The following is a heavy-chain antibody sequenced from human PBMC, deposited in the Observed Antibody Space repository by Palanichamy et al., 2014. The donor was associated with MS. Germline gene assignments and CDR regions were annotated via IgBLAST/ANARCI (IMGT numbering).Heavy chain of an antibody. CDR3: TRGAYGIGTMGHEDYYRAMDV. D-gene: IGHD2-8*01. CDR1: GFTFSDHY. V-gene: IGHV3-72*01. CDR2: SRNKANTYTT. Sequence: EVQLVESGGGLVQPGGSLRLSCAASGFTFSDHYMDWVRQAPGKGLEWVGRSRNKANTYTTEYAASVKGRFSISRDDSKNSLYLQMNSLKTEDTAIYFCTRGAYGIGTMGHEDYYRAMDVWGRGTTVTVSS. J-gene: IGHJ6*02.